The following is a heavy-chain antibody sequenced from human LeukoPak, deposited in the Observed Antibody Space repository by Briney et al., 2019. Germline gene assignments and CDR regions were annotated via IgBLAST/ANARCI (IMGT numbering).Heavy chain of an antibody. V-gene: IGHV4-34*01. J-gene: IGHJ4*02. CDR2: IYYSGST. Sequence: SETLSLTCAVYGGSFSGYYWSWIRQPPGKGLEWIGSIYYSGSTYYNPSLNSRVTIFIDMSKDQFSLKLSSVTATDTAVYYCARLVCGGGSCPAEFDYWGQGTLVTVSS. CDR1: GGSFSGYY. CDR3: ARLVCGGGSCPAEFDY. D-gene: IGHD2-15*01.